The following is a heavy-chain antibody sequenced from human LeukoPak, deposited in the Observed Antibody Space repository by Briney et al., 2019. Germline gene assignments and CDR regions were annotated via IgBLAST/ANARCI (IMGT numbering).Heavy chain of an antibody. CDR2: ISSSGSTL. CDR3: VRGLDYNVAWVY. Sequence: PGGSLRLSCVVSGFTFCSFEMNWVRQAPGRGLEWVSYISSSGSTLYYADSVKGRFSISRDNAKNSLYLQMNSLRAEDTAVYYCVRGLDYNVAWVYWGQGTLVTVSS. CDR1: GFTFCSFE. J-gene: IGHJ4*02. D-gene: IGHD3-10*01. V-gene: IGHV3-48*03.